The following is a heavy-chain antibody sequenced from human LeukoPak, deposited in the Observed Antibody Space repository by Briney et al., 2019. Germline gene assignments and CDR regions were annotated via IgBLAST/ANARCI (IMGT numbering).Heavy chain of an antibody. CDR1: GGSISSSSYY. CDR3: ARDAGYGHYNY. CDR2: IYHSGST. V-gene: IGHV4-30-2*01. D-gene: IGHD5-18*01. J-gene: IGHJ4*02. Sequence: PSETLSPTCTVSGGSISSSSYYWGWIRQPPGKGLEWIGYIYHSGSTYYNPSLKSRVTLSVDMSKNQLSLKVSSVTAADTAVYYCARDAGYGHYNYWGQGTLVTVSS.